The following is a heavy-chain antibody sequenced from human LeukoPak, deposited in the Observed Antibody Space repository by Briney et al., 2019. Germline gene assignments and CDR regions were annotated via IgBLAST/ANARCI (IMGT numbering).Heavy chain of an antibody. V-gene: IGHV4-59*01. D-gene: IGHD1-26*01. CDR2: IDYSGSA. CDR1: GGSISSYY. CDR3: ARAGGSYSFDY. J-gene: IGHJ4*02. Sequence: SETLSLTCTVSGGSISSYYWNWLRQPPGQGLEWIGYIDYSGSANINPSLKSRGTLSIYTSRNQFSLKLTSVTAADTAVYYCARAGGSYSFDYWGQATLVTVSS.